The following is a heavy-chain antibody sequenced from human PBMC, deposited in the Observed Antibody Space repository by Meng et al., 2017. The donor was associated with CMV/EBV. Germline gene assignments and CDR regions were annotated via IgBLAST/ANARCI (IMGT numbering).Heavy chain of an antibody. CDR2: ISSSSSHT. CDR3: ARYPFGSHVYDSSGYGMDV. V-gene: IGHV3-21*01. Sequence: GGSLRLSCAASGFTFSSYSMNWVRQAPGKGLEWVSSISSSSSHTYYADSVKGRFTISRDNAKNSLYLQMNSLRAEDTAVYYCARYPFGSHVYDSSGYGMDVWGQGTTVTVSS. CDR1: GFTFSSYS. D-gene: IGHD3-22*01. J-gene: IGHJ6*02.